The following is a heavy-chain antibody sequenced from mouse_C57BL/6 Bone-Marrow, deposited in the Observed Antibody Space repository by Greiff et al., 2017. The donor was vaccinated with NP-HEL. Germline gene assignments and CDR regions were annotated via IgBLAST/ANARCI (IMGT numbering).Heavy chain of an antibody. CDR1: GYSFTGYY. CDR3: ARGHLYYFDY. Sequence: EVKLQESGPELVKPGASVKISCKASGYSFTGYYMNWVKQSPEKSLEWIGEINPSTGGTTYNQKFKAKATLTVDKSSSTAYMQLKSLTSEDSAVYYCARGHLYYFDYWGQGTTLTVSS. V-gene: IGHV1-42*01. CDR2: INPSTGGT. J-gene: IGHJ2*01.